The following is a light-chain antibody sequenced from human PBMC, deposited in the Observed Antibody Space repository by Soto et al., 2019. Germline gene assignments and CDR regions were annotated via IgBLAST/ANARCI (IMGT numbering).Light chain of an antibody. Sequence: QLVLTQPPSVSGAPGQRVTISCTGSTSNIGAGYDVHWYQQLPGTAPKLLIYGDSNRPSGVPDRFSGSKSGTSASLAITGVQAEDEADYFCQSYDISLSGAIFGGGTQLTVL. CDR3: QSYDISLSGAI. CDR1: TSNIGAGYD. CDR2: GDS. J-gene: IGLJ2*01. V-gene: IGLV1-40*01.